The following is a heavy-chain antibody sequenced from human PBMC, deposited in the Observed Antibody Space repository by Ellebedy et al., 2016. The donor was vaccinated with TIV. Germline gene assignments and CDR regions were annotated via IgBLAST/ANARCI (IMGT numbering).Heavy chain of an antibody. V-gene: IGHV4-59*08. CDR1: GASISSYY. Sequence: MPSETLSLTCTVSGASISSYYWSWIRQPPGKGLEWTGYIYYSGSTNYNPSLKSRVTISVDTSKTQFSLKLSSVTAADTAVYYCASESNSGYFDYWGQGILVTVSS. J-gene: IGHJ4*02. CDR3: ASESNSGYFDY. D-gene: IGHD4-11*01. CDR2: IYYSGST.